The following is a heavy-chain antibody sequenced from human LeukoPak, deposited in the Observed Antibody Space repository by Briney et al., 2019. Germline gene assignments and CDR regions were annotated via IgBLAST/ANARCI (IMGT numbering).Heavy chain of an antibody. J-gene: IGHJ6*03. CDR2: ISAYNGNT. D-gene: IGHD3-3*01. V-gene: IGHV1-18*01. CDR3: ARTGHTIFGVASYYYYMDV. CDR1: GYTFTSYG. Sequence: ASVKVSCKASGYTFTSYGISWVRQAPGQGLEWMGWISAYNGNTNYAQKLQGRVTMTTDTSTSTAYMELRSLRSEDTAVYYCARTGHTIFGVASYYYYMDVWGKGTTVTVSS.